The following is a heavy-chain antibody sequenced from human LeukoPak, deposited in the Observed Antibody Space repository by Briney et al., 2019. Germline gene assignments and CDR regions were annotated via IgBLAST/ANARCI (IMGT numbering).Heavy chain of an antibody. CDR3: ARERIGHSLFDY. CDR2: IHYSGTT. V-gene: IGHV4-59*01. Sequence: SETLSLTCAVSGGSISGYYWSWIRQPPGKGLEWIGYIHYSGTTNYNPSLNSRVTISVDMSKNQFSLKLSSVTAADTAVYYCARERIGHSLFDYWGQGTLVTVSS. J-gene: IGHJ4*02. CDR1: GGSISGYY. D-gene: IGHD2-15*01.